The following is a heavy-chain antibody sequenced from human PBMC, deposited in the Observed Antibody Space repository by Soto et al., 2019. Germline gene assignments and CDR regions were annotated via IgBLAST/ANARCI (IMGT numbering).Heavy chain of an antibody. V-gene: IGHV3-73*01. D-gene: IGHD2-15*01. J-gene: IGHJ6*02. CDR2: IRSKANSYAT. CDR3: TRTPVHCSGGSCPRGYYYGMDV. CDR1: GFTFSGSA. Sequence: GGSLRLSCAASGFTFSGSAMHWVRQASGKGLEWVGRIRSKANSYATAYAASVKGRFTISRDDSKNTAYLQMNSLKTEDTAVYYCTRTPVHCSGGSCPRGYYYGMDVWGQGTTVTVSS.